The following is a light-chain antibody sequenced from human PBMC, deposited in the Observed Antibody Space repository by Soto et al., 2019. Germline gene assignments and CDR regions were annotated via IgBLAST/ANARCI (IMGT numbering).Light chain of an antibody. J-gene: IGLJ1*01. Sequence: QSVLTQPPSASGTPGQRVTISCSGSRPNIGSNTVNWYQQLPGTSPKLLIYSNNQRPSGVPDRFSGSKSGTSASLAISGLQSEAEADYYCAAWDDSLNGYVFGTGTKVT. V-gene: IGLV1-44*01. CDR2: SNN. CDR3: AAWDDSLNGYV. CDR1: RPNIGSNT.